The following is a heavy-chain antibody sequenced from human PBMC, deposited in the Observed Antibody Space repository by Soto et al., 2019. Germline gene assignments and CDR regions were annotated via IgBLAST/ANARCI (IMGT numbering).Heavy chain of an antibody. CDR3: ARGGYCSSTSCRGLFQH. CDR1: GYTFTSYA. D-gene: IGHD2-2*01. J-gene: IGHJ1*01. V-gene: IGHV1-3*01. CDR2: INAGNGNT. Sequence: QVQLVQSGAEVKKPGASVKVSCKASGYTFTSYAMHWVRQAPGQRLEWMGWINAGNGNTKYSQKFQGRVTITRDTSASTAYMELSSLRSEDTAVYYCARGGYCSSTSCRGLFQHWGQGTLVTVSS.